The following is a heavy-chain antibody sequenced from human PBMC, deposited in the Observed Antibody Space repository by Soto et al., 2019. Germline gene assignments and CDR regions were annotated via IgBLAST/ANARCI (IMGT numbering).Heavy chain of an antibody. V-gene: IGHV5-51*01. Sequence: PGESLKISCHGSGYTFTSYWIGWVRQMPGKGLEWVAIIYPADSNTRYSPSFRGQVTISADKSISIAYLQWSSLMASDTAIYYCARPFGMDVWGQGTTVTVSS. CDR2: IYPADSNT. CDR1: GYTFTSYW. CDR3: ARPFGMDV. J-gene: IGHJ6*02.